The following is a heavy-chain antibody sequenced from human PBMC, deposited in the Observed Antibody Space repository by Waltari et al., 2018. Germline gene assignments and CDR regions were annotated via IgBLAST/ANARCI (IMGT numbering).Heavy chain of an antibody. CDR3: ARARDEYTAMVFFDH. Sequence: DVQLVESGGGLVHPGGSLRLSCAPSGFTVSTTHMSWVRQAPGKGLEWVSIIYPAGSTYNADSVMGRFTISRDISQNTVHLQMNNLRPEDTAIYYCARARDEYTAMVFFDHWGQGTLVNVSS. J-gene: IGHJ4*02. V-gene: IGHV3-66*02. CDR1: GFTVSTTH. D-gene: IGHD5-18*01. CDR2: IYPAGST.